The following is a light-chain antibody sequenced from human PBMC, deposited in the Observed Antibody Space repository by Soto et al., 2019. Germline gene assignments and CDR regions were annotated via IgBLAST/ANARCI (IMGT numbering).Light chain of an antibody. CDR1: QSVFNY. CDR2: DIS. Sequence: DIPMTQSPSSLSASVGDRVTITCRASQSVFNYLHWYQQKPGRAPNLLIYDISTLQSGVPSRFSGSGSGTDFTLTISSLQHEDVATYYCQQSYYNPTFGQGTKVEIK. J-gene: IGKJ1*01. CDR3: QQSYYNPT. V-gene: IGKV1-39*01.